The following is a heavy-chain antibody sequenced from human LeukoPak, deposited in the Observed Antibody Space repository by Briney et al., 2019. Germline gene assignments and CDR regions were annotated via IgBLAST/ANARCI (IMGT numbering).Heavy chain of an antibody. CDR2: MSPNSGNT. V-gene: IGHV1-8*01. J-gene: IGHJ6*02. Sequence: GASVKVSCKASGYTFTTYDINWVRQASGQGLEWMGWMSPNSGNTGYAQKFQGRVTMTRNTSTTTAYMELNSLRSEDTAVYYCASEQWLKREGVYYYYGVAVWGQGTTVTVSS. CDR1: GYTFTTYD. CDR3: ASEQWLKREGVYYYYGVAV. D-gene: IGHD6-19*01.